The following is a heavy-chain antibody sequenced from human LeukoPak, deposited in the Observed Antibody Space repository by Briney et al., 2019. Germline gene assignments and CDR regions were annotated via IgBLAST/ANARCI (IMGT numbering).Heavy chain of an antibody. J-gene: IGHJ3*02. Sequence: PSETLSLTCTVSGGSISSYYWSWIRQPAGKGLEWIGRIYTSGSTNYNPSLKSRVTMSVDTSKNQFSLKLSSVTAADTAVYYCARGAIFGVVTNAFDIWGQGTMVTVSS. CDR3: ARGAIFGVVTNAFDI. CDR1: GGSISSYY. CDR2: IYTSGST. D-gene: IGHD3-3*01. V-gene: IGHV4-4*07.